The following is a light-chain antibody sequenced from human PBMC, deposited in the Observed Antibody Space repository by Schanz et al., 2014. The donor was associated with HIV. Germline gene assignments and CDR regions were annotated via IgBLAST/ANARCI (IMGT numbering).Light chain of an antibody. Sequence: ETVLTQSPGSLSLSPGERATLSCRASQNVSSSYLAWYQQKPGQTPRLLIYGASSRAAGIPDRFSGSGSGTDFTLTISRLEPEDFAVYYCQQSGGSPRTFGQGTKVEIK. CDR2: GAS. CDR1: QNVSSSY. CDR3: QQSGGSPRT. J-gene: IGKJ1*01. V-gene: IGKV3-20*01.